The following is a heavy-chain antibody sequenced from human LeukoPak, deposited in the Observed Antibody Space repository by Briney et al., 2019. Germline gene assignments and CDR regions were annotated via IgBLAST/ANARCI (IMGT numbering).Heavy chain of an antibody. CDR1: GFTFSTYA. D-gene: IGHD6-19*01. CDR3: AKDGKVSVAGHFDY. CDR2: ISGSGDST. Sequence: GGSLRLSCAASGFTFSTYAMSWVRQAPGKGLEWVSTISGSGDSTYYADSVKGRFTVSRDNSKNTLYLKMNSLRAEDTAVHYCAKDGKVSVAGHFDYWGQGTLVTVSS. V-gene: IGHV3-23*01. J-gene: IGHJ4*02.